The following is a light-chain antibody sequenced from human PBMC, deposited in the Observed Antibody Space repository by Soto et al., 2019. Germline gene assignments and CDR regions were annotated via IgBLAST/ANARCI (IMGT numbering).Light chain of an antibody. Sequence: QSVLTQPPSASGSPGQSVTISCTGTSSDVGGYNYVSWYQQHPGKAPKLMIYEVSKRPSGVPDRFSGSKSGNTASLTVSGRQAEDEADYYCSSYAGSNNVVLGGGTKLTVL. CDR2: EVS. CDR3: SSYAGSNNVV. V-gene: IGLV2-8*01. J-gene: IGLJ2*01. CDR1: SSDVGGYNY.